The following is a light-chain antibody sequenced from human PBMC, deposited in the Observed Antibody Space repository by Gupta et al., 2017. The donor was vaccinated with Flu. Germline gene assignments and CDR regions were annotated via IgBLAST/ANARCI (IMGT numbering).Light chain of an antibody. CDR2: LTS. Sequence: DVEIALSPPSGTVTLGQPATITCSCTPSLLQSNGKNYLDWYLQRPGQSPQLLIYLTSTRAPGIPNTFSGSGSGTEFALKISRVEAEDVGVYYCMQNRKTPYSFGQGTKVEIK. CDR1: PSLLQSNGKNY. J-gene: IGKJ2*03. CDR3: MQNRKTPYS. V-gene: IGKV2-28*01.